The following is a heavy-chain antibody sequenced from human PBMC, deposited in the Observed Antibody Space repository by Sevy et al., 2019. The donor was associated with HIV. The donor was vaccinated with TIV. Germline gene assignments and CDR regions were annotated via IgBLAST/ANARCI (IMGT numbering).Heavy chain of an antibody. CDR2: LSFGCGEI. D-gene: IGHD2-8*01. CDR1: GFTFSEYS. J-gene: IGHJ4*02. V-gene: IGHV3-23*01. Sequence: GGSLRLSCAASGFTFSEYSMSWVRQPPGKGLEWVSTLSFGCGEINYADSVKGQFTMSRDNSKSSVYLQMNNLRPEDTAVYYCAREGCTKPHDYWGQGTLVTVSS. CDR3: AREGCTKPHDY.